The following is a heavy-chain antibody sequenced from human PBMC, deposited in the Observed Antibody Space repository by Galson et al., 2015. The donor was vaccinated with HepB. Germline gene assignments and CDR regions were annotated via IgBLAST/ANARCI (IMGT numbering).Heavy chain of an antibody. J-gene: IGHJ4*02. D-gene: IGHD5-24*01. Sequence: SLRLSCAVSGFTFSSYWMNWVRQAPGQGLEWLANIKEDGSEEYYAGSVKGRFTISRDNAKNSLFLQMNSLRAEDTDVYYCARDEERWTSFDHWGQGTLFTVSS. CDR1: GFTFSSYW. CDR2: IKEDGSEE. CDR3: ARDEERWTSFDH. V-gene: IGHV3-7*03.